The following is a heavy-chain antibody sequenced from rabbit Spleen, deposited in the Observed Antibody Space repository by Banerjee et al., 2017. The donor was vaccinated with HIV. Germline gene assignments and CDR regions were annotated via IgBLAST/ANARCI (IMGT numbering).Heavy chain of an antibody. D-gene: IGHD1-1*01. J-gene: IGHJ6*01. CDR1: GFSFNSDSY. CDR3: ARDTSSSFSSYGMDL. Sequence: QSLEESGGDLVKPEGSLTLTCTASGFSFNSDSYMCWVRQAPGKGLEWIACIDTGSSSFTYFAHWAKGRFTISKASLTTVTLQMTSLTAADTATYFCARDTSSSFSSYGMDLWGPGTLVTVS. CDR2: IDTGSSSFT. V-gene: IGHV1S40*01.